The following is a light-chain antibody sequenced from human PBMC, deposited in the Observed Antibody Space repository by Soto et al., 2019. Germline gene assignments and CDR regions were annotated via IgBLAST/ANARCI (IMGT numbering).Light chain of an antibody. J-gene: IGLJ2*01. CDR3: AAWDDSLFGVV. CDR2: RSN. Sequence: QSVLTQPPSASGTPGQRVTISCSGSSSNIGSNSVNWYQQFPGTAPKVLIYRSNQRPSGVPDRFSGSKSGTSASLAISGLQSEDEADYYCAAWDDSLFGVVFAGGTRLTVL. V-gene: IGLV1-44*01. CDR1: SSNIGSNS.